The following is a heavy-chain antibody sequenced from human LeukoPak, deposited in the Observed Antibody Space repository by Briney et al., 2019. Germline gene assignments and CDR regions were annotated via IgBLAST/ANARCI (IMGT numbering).Heavy chain of an antibody. V-gene: IGHV4-59*01. CDR2: IYYSGST. CDR3: ARAVGGTVVTFDY. CDR1: GGSISSYY. Sequence: PSETLSLTCTVSGGSISSYYWSWIRQPPGKGLEWIGYIYYSGSTNYNPSLKSRVTISVDTSKNQFSLKPSSVTAADTAVYYCARAVGGTVVTFDYWGQGTLVTVSS. D-gene: IGHD4-23*01. J-gene: IGHJ4*02.